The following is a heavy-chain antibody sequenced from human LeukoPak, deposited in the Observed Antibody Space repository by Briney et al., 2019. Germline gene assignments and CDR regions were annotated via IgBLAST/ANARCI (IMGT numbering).Heavy chain of an antibody. Sequence: PGGSLRLSCAASGFTFSSYEMNWVRQAPGKGLEWVSYISSSGSTIYYADSVKGRFTISRDNAKNSLYLQMNSLRAEDTAVYYCARDSQSSPSWMRFGFDYWGQGTLVTVSS. CDR3: ARDSQSSPSWMRFGFDY. CDR2: ISSSGSTI. D-gene: IGHD2-2*01. V-gene: IGHV3-48*03. J-gene: IGHJ4*02. CDR1: GFTFSSYE.